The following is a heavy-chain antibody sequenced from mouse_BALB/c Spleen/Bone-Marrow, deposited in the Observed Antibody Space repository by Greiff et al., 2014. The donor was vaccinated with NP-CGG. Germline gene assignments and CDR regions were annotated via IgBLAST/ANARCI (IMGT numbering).Heavy chain of an antibody. CDR3: ARYRLGTYFDY. CDR1: GFNIKDTY. Sequence: DVQLVESGAELVKPGASVKLSCTASGFNIKDTYIHWVKQRPEQGLEWIGRIDPANGNTKYDPKFQGKATITADTSSSTAYLYLSRLTSEDTAVYYCARYRLGTYFDYWGQGTTLTVSS. CDR2: IDPANGNT. D-gene: IGHD2-14*01. V-gene: IGHV14-3*02. J-gene: IGHJ2*01.